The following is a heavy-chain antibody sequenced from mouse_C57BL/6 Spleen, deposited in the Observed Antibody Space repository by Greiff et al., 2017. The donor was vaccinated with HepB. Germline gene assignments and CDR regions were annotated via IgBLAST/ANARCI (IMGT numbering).Heavy chain of an antibody. CDR1: GYTFTSYW. CDR2: IYPGSGST. CDR3: ARDCNYVAWFAY. Sequence: VQLQQPGAELVKPGASVKMSCKASGYTFTSYWITWVKQRPGQGLEWIGDIYPGSGSTNYNEKFKSKATLTVDTSSSTAYMQLSSLTSEDSAVYYCARDCNYVAWFAYWGQGTLVTVSA. V-gene: IGHV1-55*01. D-gene: IGHD2-1*01. J-gene: IGHJ3*01.